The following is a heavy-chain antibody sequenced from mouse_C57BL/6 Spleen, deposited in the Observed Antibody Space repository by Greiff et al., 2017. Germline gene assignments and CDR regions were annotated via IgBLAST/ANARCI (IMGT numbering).Heavy chain of an antibody. Sequence: EVQLQESGAELVKPGASVKLSCTASGFNIKDYYMHWVKQRTEQGLEWIGRIDPEDGETKYAPKFQGKATITADTSSNTAYLQLSSLTSEDTAVYYCVYDYDVGCFAYWGQGTLVTVSA. J-gene: IGHJ3*01. V-gene: IGHV14-2*01. D-gene: IGHD2-4*01. CDR2: IDPEDGET. CDR1: GFNIKDYY. CDR3: VYDYDVGCFAY.